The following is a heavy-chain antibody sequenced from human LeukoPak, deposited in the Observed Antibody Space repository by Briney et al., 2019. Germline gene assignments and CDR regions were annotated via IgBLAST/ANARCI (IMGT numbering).Heavy chain of an antibody. CDR3: ARVVGGGYCSSTSCHLLF. V-gene: IGHV1-18*01. Sequence: ASVKVSRKASGDTFTSNGMTWVRQAPGQGLEWMGWISVYNGDANYAQKLQGRVTMTTDTSTSTAYMELRSLRSDDTAVYYCARVVGGGYCSSTSCHLLFWGQGTLVTVSS. CDR1: GDTFTSNG. D-gene: IGHD2-2*01. J-gene: IGHJ4*02. CDR2: ISVYNGDA.